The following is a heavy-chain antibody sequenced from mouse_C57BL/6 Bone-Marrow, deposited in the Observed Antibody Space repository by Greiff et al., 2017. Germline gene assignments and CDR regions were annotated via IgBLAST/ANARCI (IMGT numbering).Heavy chain of an antibody. J-gene: IGHJ2*01. D-gene: IGHD2-1*01. CDR1: GYTFTTYP. CDR2: FHPYSDDT. Sequence: QVQLKQSGAELVKPGASVKMSCKASGYTFTTYPIEWMKQNHGRSLEWIGNFHPYSDDTKYNDKFKGKATLTVEKTSSTVYLELSRLTSDDSAVYYCARVGNYGGYYFDYWGKGTTLTVAS. CDR3: ARVGNYGGYYFDY. V-gene: IGHV1-47*01.